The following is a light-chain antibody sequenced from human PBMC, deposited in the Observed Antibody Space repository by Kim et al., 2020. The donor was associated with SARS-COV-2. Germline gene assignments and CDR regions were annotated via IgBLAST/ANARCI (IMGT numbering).Light chain of an antibody. V-gene: IGKV1-33*01. J-gene: IGKJ2*01. CDR1: QDISNY. CDR3: QQYETLPYT. CDR2: DAS. Sequence: DIQMTQSPSSLSASVGDRLTITCQASQDISNYLSWYEVRPGKAPKLLIYDASSVETGVPSRISGSGSGTYFTFTISSLQPEDIATYYCQQYETLPYTFGQGTKVDIK.